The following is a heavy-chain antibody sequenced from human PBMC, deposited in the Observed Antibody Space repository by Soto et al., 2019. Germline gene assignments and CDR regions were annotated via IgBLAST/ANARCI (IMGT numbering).Heavy chain of an antibody. CDR2: ISWGDEK. J-gene: IGHJ4*02. CDR1: GFSLSSSGVG. V-gene: IGHV2-5*02. CDR3: ARRVAVEQFSQSADADGVPSYYLDY. D-gene: IGHD6-19*01. Sequence: SGPTLVKPTETLRLTCTFSGFSLSSSGVGVVWIRQPPGKALEWLALISWGDEKRYSPSLERRLTITKDTSRNQVVLMMTNMDPVDTATYFCARRVAVEQFSQSADADGVPSYYLDYWGQGSLVTVSS.